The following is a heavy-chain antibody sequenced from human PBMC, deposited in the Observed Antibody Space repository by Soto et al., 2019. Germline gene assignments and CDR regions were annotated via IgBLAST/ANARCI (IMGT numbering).Heavy chain of an antibody. CDR1: VASISRSDW. J-gene: IGHJ4*02. CDR2: IYYSGST. Sequence: SETLSLTCWVSVASISRSDWWNWVRQPPGKGLEWIGDIYYSGSTYYNPSLKSRVTISVDTSKNQYSLKLSSVTAADTAVYYCANYFWSGSFDYWGQGTLVTVSS. D-gene: IGHD3-3*01. CDR3: ANYFWSGSFDY. V-gene: IGHV4-4*02.